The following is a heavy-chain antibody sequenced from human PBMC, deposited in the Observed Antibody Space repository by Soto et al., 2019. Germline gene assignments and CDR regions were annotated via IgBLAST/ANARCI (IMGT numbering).Heavy chain of an antibody. D-gene: IGHD3-10*01. Sequence: QVQLVESGGGVVQPGTSLRLSCAASGFPFTTYGMHWVREAPTKGLDWVAVISYDGSNKYYADSVRGRFTISRDNSKNTLYLQMNTLRPEDTALYYCVGGQSSFDYRGQGTLVTVSS. J-gene: IGHJ4*02. CDR1: GFPFTTYG. CDR2: ISYDGSNK. CDR3: VGGQSSFDY. V-gene: IGHV3-30*03.